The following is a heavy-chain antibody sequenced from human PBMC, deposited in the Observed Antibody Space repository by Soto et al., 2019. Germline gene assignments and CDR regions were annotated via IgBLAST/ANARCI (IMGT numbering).Heavy chain of an antibody. CDR3: AKDERYSSSSGIDY. J-gene: IGHJ4*02. V-gene: IGHV3-23*01. CDR1: GFTFSSYA. D-gene: IGHD6-6*01. CDR2: ISGSGGST. Sequence: EVQLLESGGGLVQPGGSLRLSCAASGFTFSSYAMSWVRQAPGKGLEWVSAISGSGGSTYYADSVKGRFTISRDNSKNTLYLQRNSLRAEDTAVYYCAKDERYSSSSGIDYWGQGTLVTVSS.